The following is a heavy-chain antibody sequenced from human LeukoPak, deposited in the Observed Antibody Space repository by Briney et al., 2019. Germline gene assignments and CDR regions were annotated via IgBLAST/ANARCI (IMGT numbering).Heavy chain of an antibody. CDR1: GYTFTSYG. V-gene: IGHV1-18*01. D-gene: IGHD1-26*01. CDR3: ARDSGSRRLDY. Sequence: VASVKFSCKASGYTFTSYGISWVRPAPGQGLEWMGWISAYNGNTNYAQKLQGRVTMTTDTSTSTAYMELRSLRSDDTAVYYCARDSGSRRLDYWGQGTLVTVSS. J-gene: IGHJ4*02. CDR2: ISAYNGNT.